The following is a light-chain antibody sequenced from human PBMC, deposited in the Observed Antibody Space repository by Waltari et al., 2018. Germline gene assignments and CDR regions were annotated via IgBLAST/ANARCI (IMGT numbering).Light chain of an antibody. V-gene: IGLV4-69*01. CDR2: VNSDGSH. J-gene: IGLJ3*02. Sequence: QLVLTPSPSASASLGASVKLTCTLSSGHSSNVIAWLQQQPEKGPRYLMKVNSDGSHSKGDKIPDRFSGSSSGAEHFLTISSLQSKDEADYYCQTGGHGTWVFGGGTKLTVL. CDR1: SGHSSNV. CDR3: QTGGHGTWV.